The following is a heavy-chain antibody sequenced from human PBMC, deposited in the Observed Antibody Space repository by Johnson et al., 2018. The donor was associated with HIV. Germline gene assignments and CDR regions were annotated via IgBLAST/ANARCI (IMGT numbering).Heavy chain of an antibody. Sequence: QMQLVESGGGVVQPGGSLRLSCAASGFTFSSYGMHWVRQAPGKGLEWVSVIYSGGSTYYADSVKGRFTISRDNSKNTLYRQMNSLRAEDTAVYYCAKGEWGAGTDAFDIWGQGTMVTVSS. D-gene: IGHD3-16*01. CDR2: IYSGGST. CDR3: AKGEWGAGTDAFDI. J-gene: IGHJ3*02. CDR1: GFTFSSYG. V-gene: IGHV3-NL1*01.